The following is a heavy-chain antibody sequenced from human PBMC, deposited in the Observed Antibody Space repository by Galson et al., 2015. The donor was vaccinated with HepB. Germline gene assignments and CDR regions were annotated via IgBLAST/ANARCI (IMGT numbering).Heavy chain of an antibody. CDR1: GFTSSSYS. CDR2: ISSSSSYI. D-gene: IGHD3-10*01. CDR3: ARDPGGYYYGSGD. J-gene: IGHJ4*02. V-gene: IGHV3-21*01. Sequence: SLRLSCAASGFTSSSYSMNWVRQAPGKGLEWVSSISSSSSYIYYADSVKGRFTISRDNAKNSLYLQMNSLRAEDTAVYYCARDPGGYYYGSGDWGQGTLVTVSS.